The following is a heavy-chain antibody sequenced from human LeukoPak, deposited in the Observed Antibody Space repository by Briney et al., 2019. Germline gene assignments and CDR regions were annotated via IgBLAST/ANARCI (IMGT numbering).Heavy chain of an antibody. V-gene: IGHV3-30*18. D-gene: IGHD4-23*01. CDR1: GFTFSSYG. J-gene: IGHJ4*02. CDR2: ISYDGSNK. Sequence: GRSLRLSCAASGFTFSSYGMHWVRQAPGKGLEWVAVISYDGSNKYYADSVKGRFTISRDNSKNTLYLQMNSLRAEDTAVYYCAKVTTAVGFDYWGQGTLVTVSS. CDR3: AKVTTAVGFDY.